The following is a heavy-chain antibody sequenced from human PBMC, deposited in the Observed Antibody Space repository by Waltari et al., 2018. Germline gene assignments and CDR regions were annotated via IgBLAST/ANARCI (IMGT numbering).Heavy chain of an antibody. CDR1: GGTFGRYA. CDR3: TRRELGGAFDP. J-gene: IGHJ5*02. V-gene: IGHV1-69*12. CDR2: IIPIFGTAP. Sequence: QVQLVQSGAEVKKPGSSVKVSCTASGGTFGRYAISWVRQAPGEGLEWMGGIIPIFGTAPNYAQKFQGRLTVTADESTATVYMDLSSLRSDDTAVYYCTRRELGGAFDPWGQGTLVTVSS. D-gene: IGHD3-16*01.